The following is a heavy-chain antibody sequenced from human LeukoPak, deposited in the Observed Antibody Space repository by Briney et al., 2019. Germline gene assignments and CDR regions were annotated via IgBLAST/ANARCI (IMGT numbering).Heavy chain of an antibody. CDR2: IYPGDSDT. CDR1: GYSFTSYW. J-gene: IGHJ3*02. CDR3: AMPLNAVGNAFDI. D-gene: IGHD7-27*01. Sequence: GESLKISCKGSGYSFTSYWIGWVRQMPGKGLEWMGIIYPGDSDTRYSPSFQGQVTISADKSISTAYLQWSSLKASDTAMYYCAMPLNAVGNAFDIWGQGTMVTVSS. V-gene: IGHV5-51*01.